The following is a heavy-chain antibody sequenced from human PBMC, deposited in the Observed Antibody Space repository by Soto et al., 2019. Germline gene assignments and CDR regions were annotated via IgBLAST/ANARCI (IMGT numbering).Heavy chain of an antibody. J-gene: IGHJ4*02. CDR3: AKGRKPDHDDGLCAFDS. D-gene: IGHD3-3*01. CDR2: ISGGGAGT. Sequence: GGSLRLSCVVSGRTFRSYAMSWVRQAPGKGLEWVSGISGGGAGTYYADSVKGRFTISRDPSTTTLFLDMYSLGAEDTAIYYCAKGRKPDHDDGLCAFDSWGQGVLVTVSS. V-gene: IGHV3-23*01. CDR1: GRTFRSYA.